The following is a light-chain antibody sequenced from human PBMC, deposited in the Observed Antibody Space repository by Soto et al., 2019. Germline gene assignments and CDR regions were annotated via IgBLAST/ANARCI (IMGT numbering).Light chain of an antibody. CDR2: DAS. V-gene: IGKV3-11*01. CDR1: QGVSNY. J-gene: IGKJ4*01. Sequence: EIVLTQSPATLSLSPGERATLSCRASQGVSNYLAWYQQKPGQAPRLLIYDASNRATGIPARFSGSGYGTDFTLTISSLEPEYFAVYYCQHRSSWPLTFGGGTKVEIK. CDR3: QHRSSWPLT.